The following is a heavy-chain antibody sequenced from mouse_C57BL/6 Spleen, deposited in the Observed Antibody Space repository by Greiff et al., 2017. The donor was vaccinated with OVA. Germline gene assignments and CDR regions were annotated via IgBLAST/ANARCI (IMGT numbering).Heavy chain of an antibody. CDR2: IDPSDSYT. CDR1: GYTFTSYW. D-gene: IGHD6-1*01. CDR3: ARYAKSYFDV. V-gene: IGHV1-59*01. Sequence: QVQLQQPGAELVRPGTSVKLSCKASGYTFTSYWMHWVKQRPGQGLEWIGVIDPSDSYTNYNQKFKGKATLTVDTSSSTAYMQLSSLTSEDAAVYYCARYAKSYFDVWGTGTTVTVSS. J-gene: IGHJ1*03.